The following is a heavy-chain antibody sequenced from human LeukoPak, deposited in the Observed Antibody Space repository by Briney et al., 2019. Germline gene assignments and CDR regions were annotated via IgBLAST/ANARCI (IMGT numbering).Heavy chain of an antibody. J-gene: IGHJ4*02. V-gene: IGHV3-30*02. CDR3: AKENSSGFLF. CDR2: IRYDGSKK. CDR1: GFIFSSYG. Sequence: GGSLRLSCAASGFIFSSYGIHWVRQAPGKGLEWVAFIRYDGSKKYYADSVKGRFIISRDNAKNTLYLQVNSLRAEDTGVYYCAKENSSGFLFWGQGTLVTVSS. D-gene: IGHD6-19*01.